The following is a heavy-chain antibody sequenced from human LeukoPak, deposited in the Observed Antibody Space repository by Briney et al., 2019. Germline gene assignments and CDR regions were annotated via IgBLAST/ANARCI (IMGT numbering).Heavy chain of an antibody. CDR2: IYTSGST. J-gene: IGHJ5*02. CDR1: GGSISSGSYY. D-gene: IGHD3-16*02. Sequence: PSETLSLTCTVSGGSISSGSYYWSWLRQPAGKGLEWIGRIYTSGSTNYNPSLKSRVTISVDTSKNQFSLKLSSVTAADTAVYYCARDGPPEFILAGFDPWGQGTLVTVSS. V-gene: IGHV4-61*02. CDR3: ARDGPPEFILAGFDP.